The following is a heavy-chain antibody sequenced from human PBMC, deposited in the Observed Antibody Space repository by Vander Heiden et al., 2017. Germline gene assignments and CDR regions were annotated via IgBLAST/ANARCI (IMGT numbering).Heavy chain of an antibody. V-gene: IGHV3-11*01. CDR2: ISSSGSTI. CDR3: ARSLTTVTTGGIY. D-gene: IGHD4-17*01. J-gene: IGHJ4*02. Sequence: QVPLVESGGGLVKPGASLRHPCGASGFTVSDSYISSLHQAPGKGLEWVSYISSSGSTIYYADSVKGRFTISRDNAKNSLYLQMNSLRAEDTAVYYCARSLTTVTTGGIYWGQGTLVTVSS. CDR1: GFTVSDSY.